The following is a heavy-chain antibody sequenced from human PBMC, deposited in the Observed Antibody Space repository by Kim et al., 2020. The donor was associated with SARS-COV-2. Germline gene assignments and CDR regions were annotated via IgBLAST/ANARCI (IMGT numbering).Heavy chain of an antibody. D-gene: IGHD2-2*01. Sequence: SETLSLTCAVYGGSFSGYYWSWIRQPPGKGLEWIGEINHSGSTNYNPSLKSRVTISVDTSKNQFSLKLSSVTAADTAVYYCASLLKDCSSTSCYHYYYY. CDR1: GGSFSGYY. J-gene: IGHJ6*03. V-gene: IGHV4-34*01. CDR3: ASLLKDCSSTSCYHYYYY. CDR2: INHSGST.